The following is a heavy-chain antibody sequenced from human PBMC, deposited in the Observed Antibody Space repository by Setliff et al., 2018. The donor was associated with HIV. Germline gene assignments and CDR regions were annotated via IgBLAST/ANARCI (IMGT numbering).Heavy chain of an antibody. CDR2: IYSDGST. J-gene: IGHJ4*02. CDR3: ARVRLYSSALDY. CDR1: GFTVSSHY. D-gene: IGHD3-22*01. Sequence: GGSLRLSCAASGFTVSSHYMSWVRQAPRKGLQWVSTIYSDGSTYHADSVKVRFTLSRDTSKNTLSLQMNSLRPEDTAVFYCARVRLYSSALDYWGQGTLVTVSS. V-gene: IGHV3-66*02.